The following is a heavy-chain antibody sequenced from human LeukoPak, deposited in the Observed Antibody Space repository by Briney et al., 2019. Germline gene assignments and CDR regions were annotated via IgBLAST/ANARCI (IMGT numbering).Heavy chain of an antibody. CDR3: ARGWSSGLKGDSFDY. V-gene: IGHV3-64*01. CDR1: GFTFSSYA. D-gene: IGHD6-19*01. J-gene: IGHJ4*02. Sequence: GGSLRLSCAASGFTFSSYAKHWVRQAPGKGLEYVSAISSNGGSAYYANSVKGRFTISRDNSKNTLYLQMGSLRAEDMAVYYCARGWSSGLKGDSFDYWGQGTLVTVSS. CDR2: ISSNGGSA.